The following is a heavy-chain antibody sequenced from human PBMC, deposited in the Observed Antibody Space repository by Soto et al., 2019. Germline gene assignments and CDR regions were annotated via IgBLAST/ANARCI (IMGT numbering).Heavy chain of an antibody. Sequence: QVQLQESGPGLVKPSETLSLTCTVSGGSLSPYYWSWVRQPPGKGLEWIGFIWFSGTSTYNPSLRGRVTMSVDTSKNQLSLELNSVTAADTALYFCARESSGNHNHNWFDPWGLGTLVTVSA. CDR3: ARESSGNHNHNWFDP. CDR2: IWFSGTS. V-gene: IGHV4-59*01. D-gene: IGHD1-20*01. CDR1: GGSLSPYY. J-gene: IGHJ5*02.